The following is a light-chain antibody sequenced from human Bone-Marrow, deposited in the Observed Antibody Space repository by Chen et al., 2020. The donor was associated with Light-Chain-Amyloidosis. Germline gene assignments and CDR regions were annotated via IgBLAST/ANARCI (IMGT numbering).Light chain of an antibody. J-gene: IGLJ3*02. CDR1: SGSIATNY. CDR3: QSYQGSSQGV. CDR2: EDD. V-gene: IGLV6-57*01. Sequence: NFMLTQHHSVSESPGKTGIISSTRSSGSIATNYVQWYQQRPGSSPTTVIYEDDQRPSGVPDRFSGSIDRSSNSASLTISGLKTEDEADYYCQSYQGSSQGVFGGGTKLTVL.